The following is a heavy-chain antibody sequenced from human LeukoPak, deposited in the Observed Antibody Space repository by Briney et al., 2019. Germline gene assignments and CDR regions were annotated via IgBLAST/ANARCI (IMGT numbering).Heavy chain of an antibody. J-gene: IGHJ3*02. Sequence: ASVKVSCEVSGYTLTELSMHWVRQAPGKGLEWMGGFDPEDGETIYAQKFQGRVTMTEDTSTDTAYMELSSLRSEDTAVYYCATDGSSGYYYGLGAFDIWGQGTMVTVSS. D-gene: IGHD3-22*01. CDR1: GYTLTELS. CDR2: FDPEDGET. CDR3: ATDGSSGYYYGLGAFDI. V-gene: IGHV1-24*01.